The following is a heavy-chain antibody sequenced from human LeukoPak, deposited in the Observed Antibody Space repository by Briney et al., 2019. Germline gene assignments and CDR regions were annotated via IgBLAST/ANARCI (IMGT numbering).Heavy chain of an antibody. CDR2: ISYDVSNK. J-gene: IGHJ4*02. CDR1: GFTFSDYY. V-gene: IGHV3-30*18. CDR3: GKDKSGISGIGAAGVSIDY. Sequence: PGGSLRLSCAASGFTFSDYYMSWIRQAPGKGLEWVALISYDVSNKFYTDSVKGRFTISRDNSKNTLYLQMIGLRAEDTAVYYCGKDKSGISGIGAAGVSIDYWGQGTLVTVSS. D-gene: IGHD6-13*01.